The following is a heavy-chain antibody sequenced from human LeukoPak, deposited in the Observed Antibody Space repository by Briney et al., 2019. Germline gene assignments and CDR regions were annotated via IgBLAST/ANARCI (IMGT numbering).Heavy chain of an antibody. J-gene: IGHJ4*02. CDR3: ARGGSAAKYYFDS. CDR1: NDSISPLY. V-gene: IGHV4-59*11. Sequence: SETLSLTCTVSNDSISPLYWGWIRQPPGKGLEFIGYIFYSGTTNFNPSLKSRVTLSVDTSKNQFSLRLNSVTAADAAVYYCARGGSAAKYYFDSWGQGTLVTVSS. D-gene: IGHD6-13*01. CDR2: IFYSGTT.